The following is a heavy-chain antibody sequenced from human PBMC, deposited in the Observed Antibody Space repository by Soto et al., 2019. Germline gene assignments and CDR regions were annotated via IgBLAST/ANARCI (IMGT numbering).Heavy chain of an antibody. CDR3: ARDLFGGWLGEYGMDV. CDR1: GFTFRSYA. Sequence: GGSLRLSCAASGFTFRSYAMHWVRQAPGKGLEWVAVISYDGSNKYYADSVKGRFTISRDNSKNTLYLQMNSLRAEDTAVYYCARDLFGGWLGEYGMDVWGQGTTVTVS. J-gene: IGHJ6*02. D-gene: IGHD3-10*01. V-gene: IGHV3-30-3*01. CDR2: ISYDGSNK.